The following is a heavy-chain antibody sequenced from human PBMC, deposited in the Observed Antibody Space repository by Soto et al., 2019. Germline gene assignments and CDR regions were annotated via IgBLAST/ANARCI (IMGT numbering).Heavy chain of an antibody. CDR1: GFTFSSYS. CDR3: ARTMTARTDDY. CDR2: INPDGSEK. Sequence: EVHLVESGGGLVLPGGSLRLSCAASGFTFSSYSMSWVRQTPGKGLEWVGNINPDGSEKYYVDSVRGRFTISRDNAANSLYLQMNSLRAEDTAVYYCARTMTARTDDYWGQGTLVTVSS. D-gene: IGHD3-22*01. V-gene: IGHV3-7*01. J-gene: IGHJ4*02.